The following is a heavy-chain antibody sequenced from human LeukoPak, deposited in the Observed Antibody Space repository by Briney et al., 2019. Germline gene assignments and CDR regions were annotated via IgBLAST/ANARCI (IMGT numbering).Heavy chain of an antibody. CDR3: ARSPAAGTMDY. D-gene: IGHD6-13*01. J-gene: IGHJ4*02. CDR1: GFTFSSYS. V-gene: IGHV3-21*01. Sequence: GGSLRLSCAASGFTFSSYSMNWVRQAPGKGLEWVSSISSSSSYIYYADSVKDRFTISRDNAKNSLYLQMNSLRAEDTAVYYCARSPAAGTMDYWGQGTLVTVSS. CDR2: ISSSSSYI.